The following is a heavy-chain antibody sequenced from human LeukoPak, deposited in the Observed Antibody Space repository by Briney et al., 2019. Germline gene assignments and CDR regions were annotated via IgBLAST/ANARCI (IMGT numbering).Heavy chain of an antibody. V-gene: IGHV3-64*01. J-gene: IGHJ4*02. CDR1: GFTFSTYK. D-gene: IGHD4-17*01. CDR3: ARKPAFGDLDY. Sequence: TGGSLRLSCAASGFTFSTYKMHWIRQGPGKGLEYVSVISSDGDSADYVNSVKGRFTISRDNSKNTLYLQMGSLRSEDTAVYYCARKPAFGDLDYWGQGALVTVSS. CDR2: ISSDGDSA.